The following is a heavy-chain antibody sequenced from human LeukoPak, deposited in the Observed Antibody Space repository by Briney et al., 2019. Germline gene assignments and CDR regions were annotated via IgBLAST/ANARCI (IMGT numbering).Heavy chain of an antibody. V-gene: IGHV4-59*01. D-gene: IGHD5-18*01. CDR2: IYYTGTT. CDR3: ARVDTAMVIVDY. Sequence: SETLSLXCTVSGGSISGYYWSWIRQPPGKGLEWIGYIYYTGTTDCNPSLKSRVTISVDTSKNQFSLNLSSVTAADTAVYYCARVDTAMVIVDYWGQGTLVTVSS. CDR1: GGSISGYY. J-gene: IGHJ4*02.